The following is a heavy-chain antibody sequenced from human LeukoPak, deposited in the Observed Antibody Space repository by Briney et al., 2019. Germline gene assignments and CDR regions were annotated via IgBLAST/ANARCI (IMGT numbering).Heavy chain of an antibody. V-gene: IGHV3-53*01. CDR3: AKDNDWLLGPDLDY. Sequence: PGGSLRLSCAASGFTVSSNYMSWVRQAPGKGLEWVSVIYSGGSTYYADSVKGRFTISRDNSKNTLYLQMNSLRAEDTAVYYCAKDNDWLLGPDLDYWGQGTLVTVSS. J-gene: IGHJ4*02. CDR1: GFTVSSNY. CDR2: IYSGGST. D-gene: IGHD3-9*01.